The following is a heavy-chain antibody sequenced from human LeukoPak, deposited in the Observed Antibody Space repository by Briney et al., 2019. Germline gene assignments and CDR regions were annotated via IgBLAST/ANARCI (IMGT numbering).Heavy chain of an antibody. Sequence: ASVKVSCKASGYTFTSYGIGWVRQAPGQGLEWMGWISACNGNTNYAQKLQGRVTMTTDTSTSTAYMELRSLRSDDTAVYYCARDSPMGISIYDSSGYYSEYYYYGMDVWGQGTPVTVSS. CDR1: GYTFTSYG. CDR3: ARDSPMGISIYDSSGYYSEYYYYGMDV. V-gene: IGHV1-18*01. J-gene: IGHJ6*02. CDR2: ISACNGNT. D-gene: IGHD3-22*01.